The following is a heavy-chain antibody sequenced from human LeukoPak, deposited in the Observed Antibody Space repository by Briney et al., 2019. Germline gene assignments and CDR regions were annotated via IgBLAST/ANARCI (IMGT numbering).Heavy chain of an antibody. Sequence: SETLSLTCTVSGGSISSYYWSWIRQPSGKGLEWIGYIYYSGSTNYNPSLKSRVTISVDKPKNQFSLKLSSVTAADTAVYYCARAEEMATISWAFDIWGQGTMVTVSS. CDR2: IYYSGST. V-gene: IGHV4-59*12. J-gene: IGHJ3*02. CDR1: GGSISSYY. CDR3: ARAEEMATISWAFDI. D-gene: IGHD5-24*01.